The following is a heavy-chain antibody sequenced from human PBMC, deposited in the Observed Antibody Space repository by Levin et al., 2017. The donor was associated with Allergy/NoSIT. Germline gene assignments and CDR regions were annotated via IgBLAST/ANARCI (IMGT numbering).Heavy chain of an antibody. Sequence: SQTLSLTCAVYSDSISSGHWWSWVRQSPGKGLEWIGEIHHSGNTNYSPTLRSRVTVSVDSVKNQFSLKLTSVTAADTAVYYCAREEADYYFAYWGQGTPVTVSS. V-gene: IGHV4-4*02. CDR3: AREEADYYFAY. D-gene: IGHD2-21*02. CDR1: SDSISSGHW. CDR2: IHHSGNT. J-gene: IGHJ4*02.